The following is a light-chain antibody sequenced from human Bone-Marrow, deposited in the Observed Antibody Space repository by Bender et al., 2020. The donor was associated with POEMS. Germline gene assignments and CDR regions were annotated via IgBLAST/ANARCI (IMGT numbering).Light chain of an antibody. Sequence: QYVVTQPPSLSEAPRQRVTISCSGSSSNIGNHGVNWYQQLPGEAPKLLIYYDDLLTPGVPARFSGSKSCTSASLASTGLQAEDEADFYCQSYDSSLSVYVFGTGTKVTVL. CDR1: SSNIGNHG. CDR2: YDD. V-gene: IGLV1-36*01. CDR3: QSYDSSLSVYV. J-gene: IGLJ1*01.